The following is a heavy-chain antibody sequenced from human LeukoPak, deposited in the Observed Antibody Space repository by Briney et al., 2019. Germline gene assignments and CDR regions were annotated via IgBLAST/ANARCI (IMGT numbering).Heavy chain of an antibody. D-gene: IGHD3-10*01. Sequence: GGSLRLSCAASGFTFSSFAMSWVRQAPGKGLERVSAISDSGGTTYYADSVKGRFTISRDNAKNSLYLQMNSLRAEDTAVYYCARLHKSFVLFDYWGQGTLVTVSS. CDR3: ARLHKSFVLFDY. J-gene: IGHJ4*02. CDR2: ISDSGGTT. CDR1: GFTFSSFA. V-gene: IGHV3-23*01.